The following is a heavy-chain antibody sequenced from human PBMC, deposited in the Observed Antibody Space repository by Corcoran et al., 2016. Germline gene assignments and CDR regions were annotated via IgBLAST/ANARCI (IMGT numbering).Heavy chain of an antibody. J-gene: IGHJ4*02. CDR1: GFTFSSYG. Sequence: QVQLVESGGGVVQPGRSLRLSCAASGFTFSSYGMHCVRQAPGKGLEWVAVISYDGSNKYYADSVKGRFTISRDNSKNTLYLQMNSLRAEDTAVYYCAKDRGPSDYWGQGTLVTVSS. V-gene: IGHV3-30*18. CDR3: AKDRGPSDY. CDR2: ISYDGSNK.